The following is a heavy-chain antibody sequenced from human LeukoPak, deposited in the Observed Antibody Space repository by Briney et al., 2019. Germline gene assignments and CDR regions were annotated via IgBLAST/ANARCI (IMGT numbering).Heavy chain of an antibody. CDR3: ARDPYGGSYGAYYYYYMDV. D-gene: IGHD1-26*01. V-gene: IGHV3-11*04. Sequence: GGSLRLSCAASGFTFSDYYMSWIRQAPGKGLEWVSHISSSGSTIYYADSVKGRFTISRDNAKNSLYLQMNSLRAEDTAVYYCARDPYGGSYGAYYYYYMDVWGKGTTVTISS. CDR2: ISSSGSTI. CDR1: GFTFSDYY. J-gene: IGHJ6*03.